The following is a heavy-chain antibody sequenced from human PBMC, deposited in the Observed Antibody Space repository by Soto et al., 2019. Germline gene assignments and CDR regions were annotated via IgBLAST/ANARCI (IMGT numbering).Heavy chain of an antibody. CDR2: IFYSGST. V-gene: IGHV4-39*01. Sequence: PSETLSLTCTVSGGSISSSPSYWAWIRQSPEKGLEWIGHIFYSGSTSYSPSLRSRVSISAGTSKNQFSLKLSSVTAEDAAVYFCVSLRSYTIFTYWGQGTLVTVSS. D-gene: IGHD3-9*01. CDR1: GGSISSSPSY. J-gene: IGHJ4*02. CDR3: VSLRSYTIFTY.